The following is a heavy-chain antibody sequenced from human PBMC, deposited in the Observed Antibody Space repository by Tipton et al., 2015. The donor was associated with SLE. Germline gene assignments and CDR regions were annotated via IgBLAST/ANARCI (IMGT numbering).Heavy chain of an antibody. V-gene: IGHV3-23*01. D-gene: IGHD6-13*01. J-gene: IGHJ4*02. CDR3: AKDQEQHLDLGPFDY. CDR2: ISASGDDT. Sequence: SLRLSCAASGFTFSSYAMSWVRQAPGKGLEWVSAISASGDDTYYADSVKGRFTISRDNSKSTLYLQMNSLRAEDTAVYFCAKDQEQHLDLGPFDYWGQGTLVTVSS. CDR1: GFTFSSYA.